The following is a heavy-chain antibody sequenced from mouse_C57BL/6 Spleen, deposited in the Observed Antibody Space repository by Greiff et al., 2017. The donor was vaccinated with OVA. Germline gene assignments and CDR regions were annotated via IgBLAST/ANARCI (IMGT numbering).Heavy chain of an antibody. J-gene: IGHJ2*01. V-gene: IGHV1-50*01. Sequence: QVQLQQPGAELVKPGASVKLSCKASGYTFTSYWMQWVKQRPGQGLEWIGEIDPSDSYTNYKHKFKGKATLTGDTASSTAYMQLSSLTSEDSAVYYCARRGWDLFDYWGQGTTLTVSS. CDR3: ARRGWDLFDY. CDR1: GYTFTSYW. D-gene: IGHD3-3*01. CDR2: IDPSDSYT.